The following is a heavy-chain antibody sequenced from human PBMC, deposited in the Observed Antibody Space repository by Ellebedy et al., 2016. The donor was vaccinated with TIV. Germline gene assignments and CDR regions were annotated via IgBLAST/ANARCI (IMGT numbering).Heavy chain of an antibody. V-gene: IGHV1-24*01. CDR2: FDPEDGET. CDR3: ATVYYYGSGSFDFDY. D-gene: IGHD3-10*01. CDR1: GYTLTELS. J-gene: IGHJ4*02. Sequence: ASVKVSXXVSGYTLTELSMHWVRQAPGKGLEWMGGFDPEDGETIYAQKFQGRVTMTEDTSTDTAYMELSSLRSEDTAVYYCATVYYYGSGSFDFDYWGQGTLVTVSS.